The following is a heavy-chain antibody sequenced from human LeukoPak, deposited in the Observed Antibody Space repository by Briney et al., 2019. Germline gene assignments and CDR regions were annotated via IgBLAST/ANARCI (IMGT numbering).Heavy chain of an antibody. CDR2: IWYDGSNK. Sequence: PGGSLRLSCAASGFTFSSYGMHWVRQAPGKGLEWVAVIWYDGSNKYYADSVKGRFTISRDNSKNTLYLQMNSLRAEDTAVYYCASGYDILTGLQADYWGQGTLVTVSS. CDR1: GFTFSSYG. V-gene: IGHV3-33*01. CDR3: ASGYDILTGLQADY. D-gene: IGHD3-9*01. J-gene: IGHJ4*02.